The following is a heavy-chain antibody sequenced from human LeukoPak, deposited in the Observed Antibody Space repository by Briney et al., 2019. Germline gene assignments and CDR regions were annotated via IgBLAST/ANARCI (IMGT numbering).Heavy chain of an antibody. J-gene: IGHJ4*02. Sequence: GGSLRLSCAASGFTFRNNWMSWVRQAPGKGLEWEANIKQDGSEKNYVDSVKGRFIISRDNAKNSLYLQMNSLRAEDTAVYYCARETPDSSGWDWGQGTLVTVSS. CDR3: ARETPDSSGWD. CDR2: IKQDGSEK. D-gene: IGHD6-19*01. V-gene: IGHV3-7*01. CDR1: GFTFRNNW.